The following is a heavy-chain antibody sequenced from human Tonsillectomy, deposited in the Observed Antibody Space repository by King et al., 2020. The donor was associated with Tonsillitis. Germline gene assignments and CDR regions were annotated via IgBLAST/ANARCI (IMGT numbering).Heavy chain of an antibody. J-gene: IGHJ4*02. CDR1: GFTFSNYA. Sequence: QLVQSGGGLVQPGGSLRLSCAASGFTFSNYAMTWVRQAPGKGLEWVSTISDGADTTYYADSVKGRFTISRDNARSTLYLQMNSLRAEDTAVYYCAKQLSDAHRPLDCWGQGTLVTVSS. CDR2: ISDGADTT. D-gene: IGHD5-24*01. CDR3: AKQLSDAHRPLDC. V-gene: IGHV3-23*04.